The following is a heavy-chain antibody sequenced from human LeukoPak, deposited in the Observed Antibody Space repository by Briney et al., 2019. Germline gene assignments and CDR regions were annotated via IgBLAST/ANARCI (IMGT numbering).Heavy chain of an antibody. CDR2: IYHTGNI. V-gene: IGHV4-4*02. CDR3: ARVGYSYVAFDI. D-gene: IGHD5-18*01. CDR1: GGSISSSNW. Sequence: PSGTLSLTCAVSGGSISSSNWWSWVRQPPGKGLEWIGEIYHTGNINYNPSLKSRVTISVDKSKNQFSLKLSSVTAADTAVYYCARVGYSYVAFDIWGRGTMVTVSS. J-gene: IGHJ3*02.